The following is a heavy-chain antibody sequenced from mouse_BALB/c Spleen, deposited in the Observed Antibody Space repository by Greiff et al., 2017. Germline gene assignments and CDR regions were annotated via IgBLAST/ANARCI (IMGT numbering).Heavy chain of an antibody. CDR2: IWSGGST. V-gene: IGHV2-2*02. Sequence: QVQLKESGPGLVQPSQSLSITCTVSGFSLTSYGVHWVRQSPGKGLEWLGVIWSGGSTDYNAAFIYGQIISKDNSKSQVFFKMNRLQANDTAIYYCARKGYYYYGSSPDDMDYWGQGTTVTVSS. CDR1: GFSLTSYG. CDR3: ARKGYYYYGSSPDDMDY. D-gene: IGHD1-1*01. J-gene: IGHJ4*01.